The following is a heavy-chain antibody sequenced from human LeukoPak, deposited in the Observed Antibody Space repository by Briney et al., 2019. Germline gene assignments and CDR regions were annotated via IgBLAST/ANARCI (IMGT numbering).Heavy chain of an antibody. Sequence: GGTLRVSCVASGFTFRSYVMSWGRNAPGQGLEWVSAISGSGDSPYYADSVKGRFTISRDNSKNALYVQMNSLRVEDTAVYYCAKDRQSRGSLGFDYWGQGALVIVSS. CDR3: AKDRQSRGSLGFDY. CDR1: GFTFRSYV. V-gene: IGHV3-23*01. J-gene: IGHJ4*02. D-gene: IGHD3-22*01. CDR2: ISGSGDSP.